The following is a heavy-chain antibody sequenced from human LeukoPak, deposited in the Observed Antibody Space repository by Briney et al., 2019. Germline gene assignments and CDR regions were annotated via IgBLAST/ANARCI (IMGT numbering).Heavy chain of an antibody. Sequence: SQTLSLTCTVSGGSISSGGYYWSWIRQHPGKGLEWIGYIYYSGSTYYNPSLKSRVTISVDTSKNQFSLKLSSVTAADTAVYYCARDRGTEWELTQKDDYFDYWGQGTLVTVSS. CDR2: IYYSGST. CDR1: GGSISSGGYY. D-gene: IGHD1-26*01. J-gene: IGHJ4*02. CDR3: ARDRGTEWELTQKDDYFDY. V-gene: IGHV4-31*03.